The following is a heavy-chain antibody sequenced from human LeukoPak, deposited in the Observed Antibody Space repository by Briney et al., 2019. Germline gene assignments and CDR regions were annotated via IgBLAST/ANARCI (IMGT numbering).Heavy chain of an antibody. V-gene: IGHV1-69*13. Sequence: SVKVSCKASGGTFSSYAISWVRQAPGQELEWMGGIIPIFGTANYAQKFQGRVTITADESTSTAYMELSSLRSEDTAVYYCARGTAGWLQFLFDYWGQGTLVTVSS. CDR1: GGTFSSYA. CDR3: ARGTAGWLQFLFDY. J-gene: IGHJ4*02. CDR2: IIPIFGTA. D-gene: IGHD5-24*01.